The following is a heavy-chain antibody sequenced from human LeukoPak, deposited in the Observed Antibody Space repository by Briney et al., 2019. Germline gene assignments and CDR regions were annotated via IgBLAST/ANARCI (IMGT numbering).Heavy chain of an antibody. CDR2: IYPGDSDT. CDR3: ARLSDYGDSGRFDY. Sequence: RRGESLKISCKGSGYSFTSYWIGWVRQMPGKGLEWMGIIYPGDSDTRYSPSFQGQVTITADKSISTAYLQWSSLKASDTAMFYCARLSDYGDSGRFDYWGQGTLVTVSS. V-gene: IGHV5-51*01. D-gene: IGHD4-17*01. J-gene: IGHJ4*02. CDR1: GYSFTSYW.